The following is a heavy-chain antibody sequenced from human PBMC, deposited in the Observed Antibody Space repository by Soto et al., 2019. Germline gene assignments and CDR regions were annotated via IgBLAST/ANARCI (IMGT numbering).Heavy chain of an antibody. Sequence: QVQLVQSGAEVKKPGSSVKVSCKASGGTFSSYAISWVRQAPGQGLEWMGGIIPIFGTTNYAQKFQGRVTITADESTSTAYMELSSLRSEDTAVYYCAREGSSTTVTVRRNFDYWGQGTLVTVSS. CDR3: AREGSSTTVTVRRNFDY. CDR1: GGTFSSYA. V-gene: IGHV1-69*01. J-gene: IGHJ4*02. D-gene: IGHD4-17*01. CDR2: IIPIFGTT.